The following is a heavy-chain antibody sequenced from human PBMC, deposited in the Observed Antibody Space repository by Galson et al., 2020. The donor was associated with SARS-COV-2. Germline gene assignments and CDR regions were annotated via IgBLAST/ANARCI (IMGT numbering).Heavy chain of an antibody. J-gene: IGHJ4*02. CDR2: LYYGGNT. Sequence: ASETLSLTCTVSGDSISTYYWSWIRQPPGKGLEWIGYLYYGGNTNYNPSLQSRVTISVDTSKSQFSLKLNSVTAADTAVYYCARLPVVRGVDSWGQGILVTVTS. V-gene: IGHV4-59*08. CDR1: GDSISTYY. D-gene: IGHD3-10*01. CDR3: ARLPVVRGVDS.